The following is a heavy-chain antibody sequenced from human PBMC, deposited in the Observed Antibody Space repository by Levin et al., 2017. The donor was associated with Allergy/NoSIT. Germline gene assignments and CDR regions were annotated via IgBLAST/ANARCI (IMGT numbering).Heavy chain of an antibody. CDR2: IKQDGSEK. D-gene: IGHD6-13*01. Sequence: GGSLRLSCAASGFTFSSYWMSWVRQAPGKGLEWVANIKQDGSEKYYVDSVKGRFTISRDNAKNSLYLQMNSLRAEDTAVYYCAREAAAAGAYYYYYYMDGWGKGTTVTVSS. J-gene: IGHJ6*03. V-gene: IGHV3-7*01. CDR3: AREAAAAGAYYYYYYMDG. CDR1: GFTFSSYW.